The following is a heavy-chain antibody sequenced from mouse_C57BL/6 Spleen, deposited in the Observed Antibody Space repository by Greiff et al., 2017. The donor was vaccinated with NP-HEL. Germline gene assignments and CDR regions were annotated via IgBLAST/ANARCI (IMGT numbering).Heavy chain of an antibody. Sequence: VQLQQSGAELVKPGASVKLSCTASGFNIQDYYMHWVKQRTEQGLEWIGRIDPEDGETKYAQKFQGKATITADTSSNTAYLPLSRLTSEYPAVYYCARSYYYDVAWFAYWGQGTLVTVSA. D-gene: IGHD2-4*01. V-gene: IGHV14-2*01. CDR3: ARSYYYDVAWFAY. J-gene: IGHJ3*01. CDR2: IDPEDGET. CDR1: GFNIQDYY.